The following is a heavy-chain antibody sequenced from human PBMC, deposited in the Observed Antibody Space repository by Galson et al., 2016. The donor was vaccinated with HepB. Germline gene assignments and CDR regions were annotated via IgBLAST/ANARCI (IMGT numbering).Heavy chain of an antibody. V-gene: IGHV3-23*01. CDR2: MTGSTGST. CDR3: AKGHSIYCSGDSCYPIDY. Sequence: SLRLSCAASGFSFSNYAMNWLRQAPGKGLEWVSGMTGSTGSTFYADSVKGRFIISRDNSKYTLYLQMNSLRAEDTAVYYCAKGHSIYCSGDSCYPIDYWGQGALVIVSS. J-gene: IGHJ4*02. D-gene: IGHD2-15*01. CDR1: GFSFSNYA.